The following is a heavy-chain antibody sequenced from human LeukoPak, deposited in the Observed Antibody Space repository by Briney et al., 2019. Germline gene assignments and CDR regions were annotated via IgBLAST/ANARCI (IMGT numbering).Heavy chain of an antibody. V-gene: IGHV3-74*01. J-gene: IGHJ4*02. CDR2: IHLDGRTT. D-gene: IGHD3-16*01. CDR3: ARGGSPSDY. Sequence: EGSLRLSCAASEFTFSSYWMDCVRQRPGKGLVWVSRIHLDGRTTNYADSVKGRFTISRDNAKNTLSLEMNSLRPEDTAVYYCARGGSPSDYWGQGTLVSVSS. CDR1: EFTFSSYW.